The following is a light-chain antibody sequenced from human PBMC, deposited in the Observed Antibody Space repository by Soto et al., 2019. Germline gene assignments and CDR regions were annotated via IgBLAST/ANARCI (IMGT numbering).Light chain of an antibody. V-gene: IGKV3-11*01. Sequence: PATLSLSPGERATLSCRASQSVSSYLAWYQQKPGQAPRLLIYDASNRATGIPARFSGSGSGTDFTLTISSLEPEDFAVYYCQQRSNWPRTFGPGTKVDSK. CDR3: QQRSNWPRT. CDR2: DAS. CDR1: QSVSSY. J-gene: IGKJ3*01.